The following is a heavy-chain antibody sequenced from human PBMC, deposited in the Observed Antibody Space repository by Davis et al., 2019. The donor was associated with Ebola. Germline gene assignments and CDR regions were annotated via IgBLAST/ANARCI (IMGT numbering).Heavy chain of an antibody. CDR3: AKDIGIAVAGTPHYYYGMDV. Sequence: GESLKISCAASGFTFRIYSMNWVRQAPGKGLEWVSTINSGNTYTSYADSVKGRFTISRDNAKNSLYLQMNSLRAEDTALYYCAKDIGIAVAGTPHYYYGMDVWGQGTTVTVSS. J-gene: IGHJ6*02. CDR2: INSGNTYT. D-gene: IGHD6-19*01. V-gene: IGHV3-21*04. CDR1: GFTFRIYS.